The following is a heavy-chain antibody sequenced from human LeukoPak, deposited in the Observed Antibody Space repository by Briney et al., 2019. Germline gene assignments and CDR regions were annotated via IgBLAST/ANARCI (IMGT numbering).Heavy chain of an antibody. CDR3: ARVGGVVSDY. D-gene: IGHD3-3*01. J-gene: IGHJ4*02. V-gene: IGHV4-4*07. CDR2: VYSSGVG. Sequence: SETLSLTCTVSGGSITGYYWNWVRQPAGQGLEWLGRVYSSGVGNYNPSLTSRVTISVDTSKNQFSLKLSSVTAADTAVYYCARVGGVVSDYWGQGTLVTVSS. CDR1: GGSITGYY.